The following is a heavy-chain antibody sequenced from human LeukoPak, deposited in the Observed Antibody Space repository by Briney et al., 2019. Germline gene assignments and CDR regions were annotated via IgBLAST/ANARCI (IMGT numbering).Heavy chain of an antibody. CDR2: IYYSGST. CDR1: GGSISSYY. V-gene: IGHV4-59*01. J-gene: IGHJ6*02. CDR3: ARIGLERRDRYYYGMDV. D-gene: IGHD1-1*01. Sequence: SGTLSLTCTVSGGSISSYYWSWIRQPPGKGLEWVGYIYYSGSTKYNLSPKSRVTMSVDTSKSQCSRKLRSVTAAVTTVDYGARIGLERRDRYYYGMDVGGQGTTVTVP.